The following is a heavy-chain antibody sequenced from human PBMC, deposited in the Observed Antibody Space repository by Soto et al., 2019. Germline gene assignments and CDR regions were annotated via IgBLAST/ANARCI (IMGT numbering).Heavy chain of an antibody. Sequence: SETLSLTCTVSGGSLTKYYWSWIRQPAGKGLEWIGRISTRGNVVSKASLRSRLTMSVDTSKNQFSLRLTSVTAADTAVYYCARDNNDFWSLYPLAFDYWGQGALVT. CDR2: ISTRGNV. CDR3: ARDNNDFWSLYPLAFDY. J-gene: IGHJ4*02. CDR1: GGSLTKYY. V-gene: IGHV4-4*07. D-gene: IGHD3-3*01.